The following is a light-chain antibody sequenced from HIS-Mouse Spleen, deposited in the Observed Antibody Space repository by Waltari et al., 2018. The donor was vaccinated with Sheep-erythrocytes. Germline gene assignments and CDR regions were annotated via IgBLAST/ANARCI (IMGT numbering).Light chain of an antibody. J-gene: IGLJ3*02. CDR2: EVS. V-gene: IGLV2-8*01. Sequence: QSALTQPPSASGSPGQSVTISCTGTSSDVGGYNYVPWYPQPPGKAPTRIIYEVSKRPSGVPDRFSGSKSGNTASLTVSGLQAEDEADYYCSSYAGSNNWVFGGGTKLTVL. CDR1: SSDVGGYNY. CDR3: SSYAGSNNWV.